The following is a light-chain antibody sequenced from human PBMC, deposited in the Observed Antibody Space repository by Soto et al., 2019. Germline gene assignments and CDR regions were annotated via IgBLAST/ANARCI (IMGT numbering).Light chain of an antibody. CDR2: KAS. J-gene: IGKJ1*01. V-gene: IGKV1-5*03. Sequence: DIQMTQSPSTLSASVGDRVTITCRASQSISSWLAWYQQKPGKAPKLLIYKASSLESGVPSRFSGSGSGTEFTLTISSLQPDDFATDNCQKYNSYQWTFGQANKVEIK. CDR3: QKYNSYQWT. CDR1: QSISSW.